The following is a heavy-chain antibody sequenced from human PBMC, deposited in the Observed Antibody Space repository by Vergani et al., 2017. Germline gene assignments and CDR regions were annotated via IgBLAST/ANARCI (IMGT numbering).Heavy chain of an antibody. V-gene: IGHV3-15*01. CDR1: GITFKNAW. CDR2: IRSKNDGGTA. D-gene: IGHD1-20*01. Sequence: EVQVVESGGGLIKPGGSLRLSCVVSGITFKNAWINWVRQAPGKGLEWIGRIRSKNDGGTADYAAPLKGRFTISRDDSKDSAFLLVNNLKTEDTAVYYCARAYGRYDWFDYWGQRTLVTVSS. CDR3: ARAYGRYDWFDY. J-gene: IGHJ4*01.